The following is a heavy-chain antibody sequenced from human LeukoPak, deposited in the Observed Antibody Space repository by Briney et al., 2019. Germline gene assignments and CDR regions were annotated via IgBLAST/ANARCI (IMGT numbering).Heavy chain of an antibody. V-gene: IGHV1-2*02. CDR3: ARGWGSLYYFDF. Sequence: ASVKVSCKASGYTFSDYFVHWVRQAPGQGLEWMGWINPKSGGTKYTQKFQGRVTIVRDAATSTVYMDLSSLTSDDTAVYFCARGWGSLYYFDFWGQGTLVTVSS. D-gene: IGHD3-16*01. J-gene: IGHJ4*02. CDR1: GYTFSDYF. CDR2: INPKSGGT.